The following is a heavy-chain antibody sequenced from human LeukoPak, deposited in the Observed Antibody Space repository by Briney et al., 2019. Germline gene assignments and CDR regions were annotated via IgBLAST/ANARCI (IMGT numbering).Heavy chain of an antibody. D-gene: IGHD1-26*01. Sequence: GGSLRLSCAASGFTFSSYAMSWVRQAPGKGLEWVSGISGSGGSTDYADSVKGRFTISRDNSKNTLYLQMNSLRAEDTAVYYCAKAVGATILIFDYWGQGTLVTVSS. CDR3: AKAVGATILIFDY. CDR2: ISGSGGST. J-gene: IGHJ4*02. CDR1: GFTFSSYA. V-gene: IGHV3-23*01.